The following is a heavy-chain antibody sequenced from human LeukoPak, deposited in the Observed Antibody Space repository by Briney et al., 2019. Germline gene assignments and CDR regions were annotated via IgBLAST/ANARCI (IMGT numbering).Heavy chain of an antibody. CDR1: GFTVSSSY. V-gene: IGHV3-53*01. J-gene: IGHJ3*02. CDR3: ARGKAVTGFDI. CDR2: IYAGGST. D-gene: IGHD4-17*01. Sequence: GGSLRLSCAASGFTVSSSYMGWVRQAPGKGLEWISDIYAGGSTYYADSVKGRFTISRDSSKNTLYLQMNSLRAEDTGVYCCARGKAVTGFDIWGQGTMVTVSS.